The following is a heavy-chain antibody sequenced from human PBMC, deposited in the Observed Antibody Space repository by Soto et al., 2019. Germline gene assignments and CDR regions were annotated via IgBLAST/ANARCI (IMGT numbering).Heavy chain of an antibody. CDR3: ERRRGIPVAGTKSYYYDFGMDV. CDR1: GYTFNSYW. CDR2: IYPGDSDT. J-gene: IGHJ6*02. Sequence: GESLKISCRGFGYTFNSYWIGWVRQMSGKGLEWMGIIYPGDSDTRYSPSFQGQVTISADKSISTAYLQWSSLKASDTAMYYCERRRGIPVAGTKSYYYDFGMDVWGQGTTVTVSS. V-gene: IGHV5-51*01. D-gene: IGHD6-19*01.